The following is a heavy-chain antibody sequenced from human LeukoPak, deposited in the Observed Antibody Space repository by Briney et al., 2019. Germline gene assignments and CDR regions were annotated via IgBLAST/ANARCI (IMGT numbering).Heavy chain of an antibody. CDR1: GGTFISYA. CDR2: IIPIFGTA. D-gene: IGHD6-19*01. Sequence: GASVKVSCKASGGTFISYAISWVRQAPGQGLEWMGGIIPIFGTANYAQKFQGRVTITADESTSTAYMELSSLRSEDTAVYYCARPVHYSQQWLEYWGQGTLVTVSS. V-gene: IGHV1-69*01. J-gene: IGHJ4*02. CDR3: ARPVHYSQQWLEY.